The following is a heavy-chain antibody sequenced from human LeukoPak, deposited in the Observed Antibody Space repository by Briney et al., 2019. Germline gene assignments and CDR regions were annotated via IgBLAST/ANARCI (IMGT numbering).Heavy chain of an antibody. V-gene: IGHV3-7*01. J-gene: IGHJ5*02. Sequence: GGSLRLSCAASKFTFSSYWMSWVRQAPGKGLEWVANIKQDGSVQFYMDSLKGRFSVSRDNAKNSLYLQMNGLRVEDSAVYYCTRLQIAVAGPNWFDPWGQGTLVTVSS. CDR3: TRLQIAVAGPNWFDP. D-gene: IGHD6-19*01. CDR2: IKQDGSVQ. CDR1: KFTFSSYW.